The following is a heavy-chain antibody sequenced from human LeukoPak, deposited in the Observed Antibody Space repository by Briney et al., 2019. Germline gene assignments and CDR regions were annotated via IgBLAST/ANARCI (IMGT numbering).Heavy chain of an antibody. CDR3: ARAVVPAANDAFDI. V-gene: IGHV3-7*01. CDR2: IKQDGSKK. CDR1: GFPFSSYW. D-gene: IGHD2-2*01. J-gene: IGHJ3*02. Sequence: GGSLRLSCVASGFPFSSYWMTWVRQAPGKGLEWVANIKQDGSKKSYVDSVKGRFTISRDNAKNSLYLQMNSLRAEDTAVYYCARAVVPAANDAFDIWGQGTMVTVSS.